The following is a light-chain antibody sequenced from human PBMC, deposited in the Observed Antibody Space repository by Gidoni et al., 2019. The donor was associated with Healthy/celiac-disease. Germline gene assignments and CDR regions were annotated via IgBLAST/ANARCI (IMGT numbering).Light chain of an antibody. Sequence: QSALTQHAYVSGSPGQSITISCTGTTSDIGDYNYVSWYQTNTGKSPKFMLFDVSNRTSGVSNRFSGSKSGNTASLTISGLQAEDEADYYCSSSTSSNTVVFGGWTKLTVL. J-gene: IGLJ2*01. CDR1: TSDIGDYNY. CDR2: DVS. CDR3: SSSTSSNTVV. V-gene: IGLV2-14*03.